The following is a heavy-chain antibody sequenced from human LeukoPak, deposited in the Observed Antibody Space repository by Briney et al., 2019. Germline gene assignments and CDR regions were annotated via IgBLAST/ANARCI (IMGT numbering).Heavy chain of an antibody. V-gene: IGHV3-7*01. CDR2: IKQDGSEK. CDR3: ARGPPLAGNTHLVDY. D-gene: IGHD2-15*01. Sequence: GGSLRLSCAASGFTFSSYWMSWVRQAPGKGLEWVANIKQDGSEKYYVDSVKGRLTISRDNAKNSLYLQMNSLRAEDTAVYYCARGPPLAGNTHLVDYWGQGTLVTVSS. J-gene: IGHJ4*02. CDR1: GFTFSSYW.